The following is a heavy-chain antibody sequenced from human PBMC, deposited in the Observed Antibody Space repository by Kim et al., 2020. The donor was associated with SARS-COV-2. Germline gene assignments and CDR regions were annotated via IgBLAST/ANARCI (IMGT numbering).Heavy chain of an antibody. D-gene: IGHD2-2*01. CDR3: ARDWGPVVTYAFDI. Sequence: GGSLRLSCAASGFTFSSYAMHWVRQAPGKGLEWVAVISYDGSNKYYADSVKGRFTISRDNSKNTLYLQMNSLRAEDTAVYYCARDWGPVVTYAFDIWGQGTMVTVSS. J-gene: IGHJ3*02. CDR1: GFTFSSYA. CDR2: ISYDGSNK. V-gene: IGHV3-30*04.